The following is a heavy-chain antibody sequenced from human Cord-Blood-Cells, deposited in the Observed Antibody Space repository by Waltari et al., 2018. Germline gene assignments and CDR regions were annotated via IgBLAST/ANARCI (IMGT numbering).Heavy chain of an antibody. CDR1: GYTFTGYY. Sequence: QVQLVQSGAEVKKPGASVKVSCKASGYTFTGYYMHWVRQAPGQGLEWMGWINPYSGGTNCAQKFQGRVTMTRDTSISTAYMELSRLRADDTAVYYCARAWYSSSWYDYWGQGTLVTVSS. J-gene: IGHJ4*02. CDR2: INPYSGGT. V-gene: IGHV1-2*02. CDR3: ARAWYSSSWYDY. D-gene: IGHD6-13*01.